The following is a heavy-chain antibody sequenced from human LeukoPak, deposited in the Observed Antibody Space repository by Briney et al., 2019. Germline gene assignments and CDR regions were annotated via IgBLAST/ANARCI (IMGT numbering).Heavy chain of an antibody. Sequence: GGSLRLSCAASGFTFSSYEMNWVRQAPGKGLEWVSYISSGIGNTKYYADSMKGRFTISRDTAKNSLYLQMNSLRADDTAVYYCAREDESTGYYYGMCDYWGQGVLVTVSS. J-gene: IGHJ4*02. CDR1: GFTFSSYE. V-gene: IGHV3-48*03. CDR3: AREDESTGYYYGMCDY. D-gene: IGHD3-22*01. CDR2: ISSGIGNTK.